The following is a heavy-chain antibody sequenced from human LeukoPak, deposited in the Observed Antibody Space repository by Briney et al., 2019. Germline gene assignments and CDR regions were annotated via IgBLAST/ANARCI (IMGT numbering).Heavy chain of an antibody. Sequence: GGSLRLSCAASGFTFSSYSMNWVRQAPGKGLEWVSSISSSSSYIYYADSVKGRLTISRDNAKNSLYLQMNSLRAEDTAVYYCARDGRHYGSGSYFDYWGQGTLVTVSS. J-gene: IGHJ4*02. CDR3: ARDGRHYGSGSYFDY. D-gene: IGHD3-10*01. CDR2: ISSSSSYI. V-gene: IGHV3-21*01. CDR1: GFTFSSYS.